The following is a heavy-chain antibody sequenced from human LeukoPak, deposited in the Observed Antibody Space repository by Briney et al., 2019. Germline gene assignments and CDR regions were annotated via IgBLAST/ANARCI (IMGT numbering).Heavy chain of an antibody. CDR1: AFTFSSYW. Sequence: GGSLRLSCAGSAFTFSSYWMSWVRQAPGKGPEWVANIKDDGSEKYYLDSVKGRFAISRDNAKNSLYLQMNSLRAEDTAVYSCARIKEYGFDIWGQGTMVTVSS. D-gene: IGHD3-10*01. CDR2: IKDDGSEK. J-gene: IGHJ3*02. CDR3: ARIKEYGFDI. V-gene: IGHV3-7*01.